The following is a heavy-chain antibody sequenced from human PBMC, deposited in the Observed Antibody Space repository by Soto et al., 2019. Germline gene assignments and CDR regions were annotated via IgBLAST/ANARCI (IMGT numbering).Heavy chain of an antibody. V-gene: IGHV3-23*01. CDR1: AFTFNNYA. D-gene: IGHD6-19*01. CDR2: ISGSGGST. CDR3: AKDMYSSGWYKFDY. Sequence: EVQLLESGGGLVQPGGSLRLSCAASAFTFNNYAMSWVRQAPGKGLEWVSSISGSGGSTYYVDSVKGRFTISRDNSKNTLYLQMNSLRVEDTAAYYCAKDMYSSGWYKFDYWGQGTLVTVSS. J-gene: IGHJ4*02.